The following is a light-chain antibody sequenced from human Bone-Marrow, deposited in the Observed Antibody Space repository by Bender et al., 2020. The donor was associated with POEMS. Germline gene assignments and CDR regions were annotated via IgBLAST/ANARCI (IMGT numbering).Light chain of an antibody. J-gene: IGLJ1*01. CDR2: DVN. CDR1: RNDVGTYFY. CDR3: SSYTSSGSYV. Sequence: QSALTQTASVSGSPGQSITISCTGTRNDVGTYFYASWYQQHPGKAPKLIIYDVNNRPSGVSNRFSGSKSGNTASLTISGLQAEDEADYYCSSYTSSGSYVFGSGTKVTVL. V-gene: IGLV2-14*01.